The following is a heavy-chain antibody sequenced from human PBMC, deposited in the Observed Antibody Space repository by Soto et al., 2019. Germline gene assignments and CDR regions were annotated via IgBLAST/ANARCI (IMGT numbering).Heavy chain of an antibody. CDR3: ERGLGDSTGYHYADAFDI. CDR2: IYSDGRT. V-gene: IGHV3-53*01. J-gene: IGHJ3*02. Sequence: GGSLRLSCAVSGFLVSTGYMSWFRQAPWKGLEWVSLIYSDGRTYYADSVKGRFTISRDNSENTLYLQMSSLRAEDTAVYYCERGLGDSTGYHYADAFDIWGQGTMVTVSS. CDR1: GFLVSTGY. D-gene: IGHD3-22*01.